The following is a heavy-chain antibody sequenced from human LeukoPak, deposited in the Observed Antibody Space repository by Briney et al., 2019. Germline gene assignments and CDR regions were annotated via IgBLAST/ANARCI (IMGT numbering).Heavy chain of an antibody. D-gene: IGHD3-16*01. CDR1: GFIVTSNY. J-gene: IGHJ4*02. V-gene: IGHV3-66*01. CDR3: ARDGGSGTYSVYFDY. CDR2: IYSGGAA. Sequence: GGSLRLSCAASGFIVTSNYMSWVRQAPGKGLEWVSVIYSGGAAYYADSVKGRFTISRDNSINTLYLQMNSLRAEDTGVFYCARDGGSGTYSVYFDYWGQGTLVTVSS.